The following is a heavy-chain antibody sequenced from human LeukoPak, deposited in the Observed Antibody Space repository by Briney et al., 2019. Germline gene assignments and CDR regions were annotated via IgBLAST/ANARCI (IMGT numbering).Heavy chain of an antibody. V-gene: IGHV3-30*18. CDR1: GFSFSSYG. D-gene: IGHD4-17*01. CDR2: ISYDGSNK. Sequence: GGSLRLSCAASGFSFSSYGMHWVRQAPGKGLEWVAVISYDGSNKYYADSVKGRFTISRDNSKNTLYLQMNSLRAEDTAIYYCAKGRFYGDYEVWGQGTLVTVSS. CDR3: AKGRFYGDYEV. J-gene: IGHJ4*02.